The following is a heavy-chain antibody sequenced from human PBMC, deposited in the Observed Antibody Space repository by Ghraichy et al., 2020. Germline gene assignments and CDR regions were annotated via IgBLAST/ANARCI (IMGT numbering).Heavy chain of an antibody. CDR2: IYYSGST. J-gene: IGHJ4*02. D-gene: IGHD3-22*01. Sequence: SETLSLTCTVSGGSISSGGYYWSWIRQHPGKGLEWIGYIYYSGSTYYNPSLKSRVTISVDTSKNQFSLKLSSVTAADTAVYYCASLWQTGGYYYDDYDERGNYYFDYWGQGTLVTVSS. CDR3: ASLWQTGGYYYDDYDERGNYYFDY. V-gene: IGHV4-31*03. CDR1: GGSISSGGYY.